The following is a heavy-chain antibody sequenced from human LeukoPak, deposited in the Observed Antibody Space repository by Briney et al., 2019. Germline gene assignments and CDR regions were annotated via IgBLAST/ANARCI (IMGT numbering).Heavy chain of an antibody. V-gene: IGHV1-46*01. J-gene: IGHJ4*02. CDR1: GYTFTSYY. D-gene: IGHD3-3*01. CDR3: ERDRAIFGVVTHNYFDY. Sequence: GASVKVSCKASGYTFTSYYMHWVRQAPGQGLEWMGIINPSGGSTSYAQKFQGRVTMTRDTSTSTVYMELSSLRSEDTAVYYCERDRAIFGVVTHNYFDYWGQGTLVTVSS. CDR2: INPSGGST.